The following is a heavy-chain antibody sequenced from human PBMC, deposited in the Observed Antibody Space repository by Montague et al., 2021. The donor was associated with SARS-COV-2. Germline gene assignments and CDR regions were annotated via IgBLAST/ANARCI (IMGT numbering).Heavy chain of an antibody. J-gene: IGHJ4*02. CDR2: ISPTGST. V-gene: IGHV4-34*01. D-gene: IGHD3-16*01. CDR3: VGAPNEYYFDY. Sequence: SETLSLTCTVYGGSFSRYFWSWIRQPPGRGPELIGHISPTGSTRYNPSLDSRVTISLDTSKSRLSLELTSVTVADTSIYFRVGAPNEYYFDYWGQGTPVSVSS. CDR1: GGSFSRYF.